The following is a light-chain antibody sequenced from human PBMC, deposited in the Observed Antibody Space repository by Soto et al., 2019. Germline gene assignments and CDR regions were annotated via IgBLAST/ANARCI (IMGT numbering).Light chain of an antibody. V-gene: IGKV1D-12*01. CDR1: QDISTW. CDR3: QQTNSFPS. J-gene: IGKJ4*01. CDR2: SAS. Sequence: DIQMTQSPSSVSASVGDRVTITCRASQDISTWLAWYQQKPGKAPKLLISSASSLQSEAPSRFSGSGSGTDFTLTISSLQPEDFATYYCQQTNSFPSFGGGTRVEIK.